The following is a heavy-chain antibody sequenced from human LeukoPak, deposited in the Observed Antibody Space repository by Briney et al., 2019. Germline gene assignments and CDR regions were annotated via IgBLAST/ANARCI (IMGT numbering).Heavy chain of an antibody. CDR2: IYYSGST. V-gene: IGHV4-31*03. D-gene: IGHD3-16*01. CDR1: GGSISSGGYY. CDR3: TRGLQVWSRDPFDY. J-gene: IGHJ4*02. Sequence: SETLSLTCTVSGGSISSGGYYWSWIRQHPGKGLEWIGYIYYSGSTYYNPSLKSRVTISVDTSKNQFSLKLSSVTAADTAIYYCTRGLQVWSRDPFDYWGQGTLVTVSS.